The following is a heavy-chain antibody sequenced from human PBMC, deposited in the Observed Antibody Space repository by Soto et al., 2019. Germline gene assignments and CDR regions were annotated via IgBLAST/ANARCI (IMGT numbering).Heavy chain of an antibody. D-gene: IGHD6-19*01. CDR3: ARDQIASGWTKNHAFDI. J-gene: IGHJ3*02. CDR1: GGTFSSYT. CDR2: IIPILGIA. V-gene: IGHV1-69*08. Sequence: QVQLVQSGAEVKKPGSSVKVSCKASGGTFSSYTISWVRQAPGQGLEWMGRIIPILGIANYAQKFQGRVTITADKSTSTAYMELSSLRSEDTAVYYCARDQIASGWTKNHAFDIWGQGTMVTVSS.